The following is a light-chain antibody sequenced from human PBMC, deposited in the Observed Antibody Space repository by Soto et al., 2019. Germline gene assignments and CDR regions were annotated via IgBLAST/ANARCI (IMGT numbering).Light chain of an antibody. CDR3: QPYNNWPLT. CDR1: QSVSSN. J-gene: IGKJ4*01. V-gene: IGKV3-15*01. Sequence: EIVMTQSPATLSVSPGERATLSCRASQSVSSNLAWYQQQPGQAPRLLIYGASTRATGVPTRFSGSRSGAEFTLTINSLQSEDFAVYYCQPYNNWPLTFGGGTKVDIK. CDR2: GAS.